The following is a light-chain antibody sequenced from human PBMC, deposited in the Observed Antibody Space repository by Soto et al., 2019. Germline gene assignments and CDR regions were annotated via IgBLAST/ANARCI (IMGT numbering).Light chain of an antibody. J-gene: IGLJ1*01. CDR1: SSDIGSYNL. V-gene: IGLV2-23*01. Sequence: QSALTQPASVCASPGQSITISCTGTSSDIGSYNLVSWYQKHPDKAPRLIIYEDNKRPSGVSSRFSGSKSASTASLTISGLQAEDEADYYCCSYVASNNNFVFGTGTKLTVL. CDR2: EDN. CDR3: CSYVASNNNFV.